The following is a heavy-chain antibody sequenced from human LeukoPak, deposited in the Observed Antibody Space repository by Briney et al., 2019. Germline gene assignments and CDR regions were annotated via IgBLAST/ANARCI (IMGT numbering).Heavy chain of an antibody. D-gene: IGHD5-24*01. CDR1: GYTFTDFY. Sequence: ASVKVSCKASGYTFTDFYMHWVRQAPGQGLEWMGWINPKSGGTNNAQRFEGRVTMTRDTSISTAYMELSRLRSEDTAVYYCARDEATGWFDPWGQGTLVIVFS. V-gene: IGHV1-2*02. CDR2: INPKSGGT. J-gene: IGHJ5*02. CDR3: ARDEATGWFDP.